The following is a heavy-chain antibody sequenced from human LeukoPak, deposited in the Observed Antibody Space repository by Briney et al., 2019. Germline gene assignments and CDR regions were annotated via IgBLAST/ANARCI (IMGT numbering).Heavy chain of an antibody. Sequence: SQTLSLTCAISGDSVSSNSAAWHWIRQSPSRGLEWLGRTYYRSKWYNNYAMSVKSRITINPDTSKNQFSLQLNSVTPEDTAVYYCARDLCTSSSCPNNWIDPWGQGTLVTVSS. D-gene: IGHD2-2*01. CDR2: TYYRSKWYN. J-gene: IGHJ5*02. V-gene: IGHV6-1*01. CDR3: ARDLCTSSSCPNNWIDP. CDR1: GDSVSSNSAA.